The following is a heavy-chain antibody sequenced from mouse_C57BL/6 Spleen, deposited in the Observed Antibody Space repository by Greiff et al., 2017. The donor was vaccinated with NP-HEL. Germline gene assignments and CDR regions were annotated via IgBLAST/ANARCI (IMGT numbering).Heavy chain of an antibody. CDR1: GYTFTDYE. Sequence: QVQLKQSGAELVRPGASVTLSCKASGYTFTDYEMHWVKQTPVHGLEWIGAIDPETGGTAYNQTFKGKAILTADKSSSTAYMELRSLTSEDSAVYYCTNLITTVVEDYWGQGTSVTVSS. V-gene: IGHV1-15*01. J-gene: IGHJ4*01. D-gene: IGHD1-1*01. CDR2: IDPETGGT. CDR3: TNLITTVVEDY.